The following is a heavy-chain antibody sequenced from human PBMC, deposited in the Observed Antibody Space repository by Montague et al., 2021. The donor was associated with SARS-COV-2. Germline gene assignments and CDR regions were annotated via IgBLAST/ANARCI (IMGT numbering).Heavy chain of an antibody. D-gene: IGHD6-19*01. J-gene: IGHJ4*02. Sequence: CAISGDSVAKHRVTSSWNTHEPSRGFEWLGRTYYRNKWYSDYAPXLRGRLTVNPDASKNEFSLELNYVTPEDTAVYYCVRYSGWFYFDFWGQGTLVTVSS. CDR1: GDSVAKHRVT. V-gene: IGHV6-1*01. CDR3: VRYSGWFYFDF. CDR2: TYYRNKWYS.